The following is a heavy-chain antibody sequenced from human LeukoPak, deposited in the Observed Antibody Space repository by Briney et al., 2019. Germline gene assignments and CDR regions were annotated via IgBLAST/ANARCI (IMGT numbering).Heavy chain of an antibody. D-gene: IGHD6-6*01. V-gene: IGHV1-24*01. CDR1: GGTFSSYA. Sequence: GASVKVSCKASGGTFSSYAISWVRQAPGKGLEWMGGFDPEDGETIYAQKLQGRVTMTEDTSTDTAYMELSSLRSEDTAVYYCATATLAARPVRYSWFDPWGQGTLVTVSS. J-gene: IGHJ5*02. CDR3: ATATLAARPVRYSWFDP. CDR2: FDPEDGET.